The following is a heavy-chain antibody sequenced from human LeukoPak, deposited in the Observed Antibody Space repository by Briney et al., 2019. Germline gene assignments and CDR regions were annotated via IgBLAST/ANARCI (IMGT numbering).Heavy chain of an antibody. CDR1: GCTFSSYA. CDR3: ANLVVVTAY. D-gene: IGHD2-21*02. Sequence: SCKASGCTFSSYAISWVRQAPGKGLEWVSAISGSGGSTYYAYSVKGRFTISRDNSKNTLYLQMNSLRAEDTAVYYCANLVVVTAYWGQGTLVTVSS. V-gene: IGHV3-23*01. CDR2: ISGSGGST. J-gene: IGHJ4*02.